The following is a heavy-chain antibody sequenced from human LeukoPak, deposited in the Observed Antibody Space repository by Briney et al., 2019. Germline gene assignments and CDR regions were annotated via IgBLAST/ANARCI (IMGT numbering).Heavy chain of an antibody. Sequence: GGSLRLSCAASGFTFDDYAMHWVRQAPGKGLEWVSGISWNSGSIGYADSVKGRFTISRDNAKNSLYLQMNSLRAEDMALYYCAKAYSSGWDPKYYFDYWGQGTLVTVSS. CDR2: ISWNSGSI. J-gene: IGHJ4*02. D-gene: IGHD6-19*01. CDR3: AKAYSSGWDPKYYFDY. CDR1: GFTFDDYA. V-gene: IGHV3-9*03.